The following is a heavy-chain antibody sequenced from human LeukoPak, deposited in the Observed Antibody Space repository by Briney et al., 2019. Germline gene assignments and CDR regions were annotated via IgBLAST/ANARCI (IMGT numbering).Heavy chain of an antibody. J-gene: IGHJ4*02. CDR3: VSGGVHYDAFDY. CDR2: INHSGST. V-gene: IGHV4-34*01. D-gene: IGHD3-16*01. CDR1: GGSFSGYY. Sequence: SETLSLTCAAYGGSFSGYYWSWIRQPPGKGLEWIGEINHSGSTNYNPSLKSRVTISVDTSKNHCSLRLTSVTAADTAVYYCVSGGVHYDAFDYWGQGTLVTVSS.